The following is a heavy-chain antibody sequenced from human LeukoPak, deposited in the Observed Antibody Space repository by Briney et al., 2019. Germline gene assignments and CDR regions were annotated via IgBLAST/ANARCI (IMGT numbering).Heavy chain of an antibody. D-gene: IGHD2/OR15-2a*01. CDR3: ARESGTLGMDV. J-gene: IGHJ6*02. Sequence: ASVKVSCKASGYTFTCYYMHWVRQAPGQGLEWMGRINPNSGGTNYAQKFQGGVTMTRDTSISTAYMELSRLRSDDTAVYYCARESGTLGMDVWGQGTTVTVSS. V-gene: IGHV1-2*06. CDR2: INPNSGGT. CDR1: GYTFTCYY.